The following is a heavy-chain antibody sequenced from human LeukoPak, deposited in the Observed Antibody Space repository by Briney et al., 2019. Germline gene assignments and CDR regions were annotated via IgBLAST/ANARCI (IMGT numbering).Heavy chain of an antibody. CDR3: ARMNLIGPYGMDV. V-gene: IGHV4-59*01. J-gene: IGHJ6*02. D-gene: IGHD3-9*01. Sequence: SETLSLTCTVSGGSISSYYWSWIRQPPGKGLEWIGYIYYSGSTNYNPSLKSRVTISVDTSKNQFSLKLSSVTAADTAVYYCARMNLIGPYGMDVWGQGTTVTVSS. CDR2: IYYSGST. CDR1: GGSISSYY.